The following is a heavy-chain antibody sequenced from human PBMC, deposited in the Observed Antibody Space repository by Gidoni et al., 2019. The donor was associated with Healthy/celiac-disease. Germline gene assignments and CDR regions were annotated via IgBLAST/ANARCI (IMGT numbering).Heavy chain of an antibody. CDR1: CGSFSGYY. CDR2: INHSGST. D-gene: IGHD2-2*01. Sequence: QFQLQLWGAGLFKPSETLSPTCAVHCGSFSGYYLLWLRQPPGKGLEWTGEINHSGSTNYNPALKSRVTISVDTSKNQFSLKLSSVTAADTAVYYWAREGVYCSSTSCYALRGLHYYMDVWGKGTTVTVSS. V-gene: IGHV4-34*01. J-gene: IGHJ6*03. CDR3: AREGVYCSSTSCYALRGLHYYMDV.